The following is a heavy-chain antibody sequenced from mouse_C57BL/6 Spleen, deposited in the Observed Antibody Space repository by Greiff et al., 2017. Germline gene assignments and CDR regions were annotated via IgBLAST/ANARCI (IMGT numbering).Heavy chain of an antibody. CDR3: ARDYYGSSYGY. CDR2: IYPGDGDT. D-gene: IGHD1-1*01. J-gene: IGHJ2*01. V-gene: IGHV1-80*01. Sequence: QVQLQQSGAELVKPGASVKISCKASGYAFSSYWLNWVKQRPGKGLEWIGQIYPGDGDTNYNGKFTGKATLTADKSSSTAYMQLSSLTSEDSAVYFCARDYYGSSYGYWGQGTTLTVSS. CDR1: GYAFSSYW.